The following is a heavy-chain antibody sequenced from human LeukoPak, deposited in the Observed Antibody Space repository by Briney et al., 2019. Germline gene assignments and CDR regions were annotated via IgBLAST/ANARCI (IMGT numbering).Heavy chain of an antibody. J-gene: IGHJ4*02. CDR2: VSGRGDST. Sequence: GGSLRLSCAASGFTFSIYAMSWVRHSPGKGLEWVSSVSGRGDSTHYADSVKRRFSKFRDNSKNTMYLQMSSLRAEDTAVYYCAKDRVQLGYWGQGTVVTVSS. CDR1: GFTFSIYA. CDR3: AKDRVQLGY. V-gene: IGHV3-23*01. D-gene: IGHD6-13*01.